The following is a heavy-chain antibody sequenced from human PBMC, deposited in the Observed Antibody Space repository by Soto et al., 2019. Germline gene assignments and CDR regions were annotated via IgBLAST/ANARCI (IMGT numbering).Heavy chain of an antibody. Sequence: PGGSLRLSCAASGFTFSRYAMNWVRQAPGRGLQWISGISVSGDNTSYVESVRGRFTVYRDNSKNTLYLQMNNLRAEDTALYYCAKDGKMRPKLWFPAGYGMDVWGQGTTVTVSS. J-gene: IGHJ6*02. CDR1: GFTFSRYA. V-gene: IGHV3-23*01. D-gene: IGHD3-10*01. CDR3: AKDGKMRPKLWFPAGYGMDV. CDR2: ISVSGDNT.